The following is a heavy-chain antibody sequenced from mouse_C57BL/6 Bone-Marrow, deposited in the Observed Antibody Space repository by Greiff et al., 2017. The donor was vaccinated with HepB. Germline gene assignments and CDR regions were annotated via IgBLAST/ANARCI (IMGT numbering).Heavy chain of an antibody. J-gene: IGHJ4*01. V-gene: IGHV14-4*01. D-gene: IGHD2-3*01. CDR1: GFNIKDDY. CDR3: TTDGYYVFMDY. CDR2: IDPENGDT. Sequence: VQLQQSGAELVRPGASVKLSCTASGFNIKDDYMHWVKQRPEQGLEWIGWIDPENGDTEYASKFQGKATITADTSSNTAYLQRSSLTSEDTAVYYCTTDGYYVFMDYWGQGTSVTVSS.